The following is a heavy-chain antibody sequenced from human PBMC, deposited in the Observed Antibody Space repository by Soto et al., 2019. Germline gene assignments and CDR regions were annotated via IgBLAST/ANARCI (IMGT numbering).Heavy chain of an antibody. D-gene: IGHD6-19*01. CDR2: TYYRSNSRH. J-gene: IGHJ5*02. Sequence: SQILSLTCAISGESLSRQIARWNWTRSPASRGLKWPGRTYYRSNSRHEDAVFVRSRITVNPDTSKRHCSLQLNSVTHDDTAVCYCARGVAATGFDLWGQGTMVTVSS. V-gene: IGHV6-1*01. CDR1: GESLSRQIAR. CDR3: ARGVAATGFDL.